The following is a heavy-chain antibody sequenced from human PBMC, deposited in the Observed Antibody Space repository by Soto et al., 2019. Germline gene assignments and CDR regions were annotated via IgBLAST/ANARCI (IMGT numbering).Heavy chain of an antibody. CDR2: IKPDGSER. V-gene: IGHV3-7*04. CDR1: GFTFSTYW. J-gene: IGHJ4*02. Sequence: EVQLVKSGGGLVQPGGSLRLSCAASGFTFSTYWMTWVRQAPGKGLECVGNIKPDGSERYYVDSVKGRFTISRDNAKNSLYLHMNSLRAEDTAVYYCATDLNWEQYWGQGTLVTVSS. CDR3: ATDLNWEQY. D-gene: IGHD7-27*01.